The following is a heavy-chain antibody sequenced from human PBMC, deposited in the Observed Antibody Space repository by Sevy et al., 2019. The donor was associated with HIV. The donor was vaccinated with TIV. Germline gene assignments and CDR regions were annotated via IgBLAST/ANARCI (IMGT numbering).Heavy chain of an antibody. CDR2: ISSSGSTI. Sequence: GGSLRLSCGASGFTFSDYYMSWIRQAPGKGLEWVSYISSSGSTIYYADSVKGRFTISRDNAKNSLYLQMNSLRAEDTAVYYCARRGGFDYTLYYFDYWGQGTLVTVSS. CDR1: GFTFSDYY. J-gene: IGHJ4*02. V-gene: IGHV3-11*01. D-gene: IGHD4-4*01. CDR3: ARRGGFDYTLYYFDY.